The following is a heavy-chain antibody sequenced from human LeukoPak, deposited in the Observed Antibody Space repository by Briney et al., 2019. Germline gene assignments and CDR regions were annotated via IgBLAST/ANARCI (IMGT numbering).Heavy chain of an antibody. Sequence: ASVKVSCKASGYTFTSYYMHWVRQAPGQGLEWMGIINPSGGSTSYAQKFQGRVTMTRDTSISTAYIELSRLRSDDTAVYYCARGDSSSSDYWGQGTLVTVSS. CDR3: ARGDSSSSDY. CDR1: GYTFTSYY. D-gene: IGHD6-6*01. J-gene: IGHJ4*02. CDR2: INPSGGST. V-gene: IGHV1-46*01.